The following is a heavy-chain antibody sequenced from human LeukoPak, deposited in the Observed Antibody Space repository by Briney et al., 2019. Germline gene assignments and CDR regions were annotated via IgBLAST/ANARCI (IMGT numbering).Heavy chain of an antibody. Sequence: PGGSLRLSCTASGFTFGDYAMSRVRQAPGKGLEWVGFIRSKAYGGTTEYAAFVKGSFTISRDDSKSIAYLQMNSLKTEDTGVYYCTRTYRSSWYDGFDIWGQGTMVTVSS. CDR1: GFTFGDYA. CDR3: TRTYRSSWYDGFDI. D-gene: IGHD6-13*01. CDR2: IRSKAYGGTT. J-gene: IGHJ3*02. V-gene: IGHV3-49*04.